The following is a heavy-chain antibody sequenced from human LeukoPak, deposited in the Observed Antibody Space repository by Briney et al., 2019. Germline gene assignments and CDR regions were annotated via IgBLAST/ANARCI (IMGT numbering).Heavy chain of an antibody. CDR2: LSSSGDTT. J-gene: IGHJ4*02. Sequence: GGSLRLSCAASGFTFRRYAMTWVRQAPGKGLEWVSVLSSSGDTTFYADSVKGRFTISRDNSKNTLYLQVNSLRAEDTAMYYCAKDLGYSYGYVDYWGQGALVTVSS. CDR3: AKDLGYSYGYVDY. D-gene: IGHD5-18*01. CDR1: GFTFRRYA. V-gene: IGHV3-23*01.